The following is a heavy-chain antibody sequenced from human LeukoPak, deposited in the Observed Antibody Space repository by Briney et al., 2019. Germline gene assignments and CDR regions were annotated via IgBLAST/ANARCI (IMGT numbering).Heavy chain of an antibody. J-gene: IGHJ4*02. V-gene: IGHV3-74*01. D-gene: IGHD1-1*01. CDR2: ISTDGSST. CDR1: GFIFSSYW. Sequence: GGSLRLSCAASGFIFSSYWMHWFRQGPGKGLVWVSRISTDGSSTSYADSVKGRSTISRDNAKNTLYLQMDSLRAEDTAVYYCARETRYYFDPWGQGTLVTVSS. CDR3: ARETRYYFDP.